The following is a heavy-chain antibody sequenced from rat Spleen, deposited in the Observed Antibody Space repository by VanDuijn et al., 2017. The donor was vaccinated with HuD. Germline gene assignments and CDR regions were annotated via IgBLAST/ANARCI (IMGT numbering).Heavy chain of an antibody. V-gene: IGHV5-22*01. D-gene: IGHD1-5*01. CDR1: AFTFSDFN. CDR3: ATERYPPFAY. CDR2: INYDGSST. Sequence: EVQMVEPGGGLVQPGRSLKLSCAAPAFTFSDFNMAWVRQAPKKGLEWVATINYDGSSTYYGDSVKGRFALSRDNAKRTLYLQMNSLRSEDTATYYCATERYPPFAYWGQGTLVTVSS. J-gene: IGHJ3*01.